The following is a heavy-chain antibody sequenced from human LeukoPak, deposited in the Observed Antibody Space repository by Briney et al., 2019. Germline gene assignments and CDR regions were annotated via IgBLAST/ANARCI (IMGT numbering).Heavy chain of an antibody. D-gene: IGHD2-2*01. CDR3: ARLCTSCLTDLDY. CDR1: HYSIRSDY. Sequence: SETLSLTCTVSHYSIRSDYWGWIRQPPGKGLEWNGSGHHSESTYYNPSLKSRITTSVDASKNQFSLKLSSVTAADTAVYYCARLCTSCLTDLDYWGQGTLVTVSS. V-gene: IGHV4-38-2*02. J-gene: IGHJ4*02. CDR2: GHHSEST.